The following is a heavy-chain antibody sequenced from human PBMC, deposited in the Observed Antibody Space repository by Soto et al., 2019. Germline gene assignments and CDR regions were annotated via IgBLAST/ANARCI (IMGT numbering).Heavy chain of an antibody. J-gene: IGHJ4*02. CDR2: IYHSGST. V-gene: IGHV4-4*02. CDR1: GGSISSSNW. CDR3: ARAAMGGSSWPFDY. D-gene: IGHD6-13*01. Sequence: QVQLQESGPGLVKPSGTLSLTCAVSGGSISSSNWWSWVRQPPGKGREWIGEIYHSGSTNYNPSLKRRVTISVDKSKNPFSLKLSSVTAADPAVYYGARAAMGGSSWPFDYWGQGTLVTVSS.